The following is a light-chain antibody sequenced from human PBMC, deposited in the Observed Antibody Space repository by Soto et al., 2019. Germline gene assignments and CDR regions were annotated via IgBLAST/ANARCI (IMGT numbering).Light chain of an antibody. CDR3: AAWDDTLNNVV. V-gene: IGLV1-44*01. CDR2: NNG. J-gene: IGLJ2*01. Sequence: QPVLTQPPSASGTPGQRVTISCSGSSSSFGRNTVNWYQQFPGTAPKLLIYNNGQRPSGVPDRFSGSKSGTSASLAISGLHSEDEADYYCAAWDDTLNNVVFGGGTKLTVL. CDR1: SSSFGRNT.